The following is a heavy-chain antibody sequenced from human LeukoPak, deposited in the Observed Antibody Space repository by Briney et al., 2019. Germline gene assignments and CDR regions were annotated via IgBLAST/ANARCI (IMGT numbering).Heavy chain of an antibody. CDR1: GFTFSSYA. V-gene: IGHV3-30*03. CDR3: AAFDSSGYW. J-gene: IGHJ4*02. Sequence: GGSLRLSCAASGFTFSSYAMHWVRQAPGKGLEWVAVISHDGSNKDYADPVKGRFTISRDNSKNTLYLQMSSLRAEDTAVYYCAAFDSSGYWWGQGTLVTVSS. CDR2: ISHDGSNK. D-gene: IGHD3-22*01.